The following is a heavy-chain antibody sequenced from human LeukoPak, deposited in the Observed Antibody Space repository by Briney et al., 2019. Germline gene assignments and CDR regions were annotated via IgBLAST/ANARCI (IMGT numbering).Heavy chain of an antibody. CDR2: IWYDGSNK. Sequence: GRSLRLSWAAAGFTFSSYGMHWVRQAPGKGLEWVAVIWYDGSNKYYADSVKCRFTISRDNSKNTLYLQMNSLRAEDKAVYYCARDTYSSGRTYYYYCYMDVWGKGTTVTVSS. CDR1: GFTFSSYG. J-gene: IGHJ6*03. D-gene: IGHD6-19*01. V-gene: IGHV3-33*01. CDR3: ARDTYSSGRTYYYYCYMDV.